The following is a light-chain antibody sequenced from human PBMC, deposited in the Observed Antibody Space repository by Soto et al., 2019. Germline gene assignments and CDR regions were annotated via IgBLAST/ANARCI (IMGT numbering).Light chain of an antibody. V-gene: IGLV1-40*01. Sequence: QSVLTQPPSVSGAPGQRVTLSCTGSRSDIGAGYDVHWYQQVPGTAPKLLIFGNNNRPSGVPDRFSGSKSGTSAYLAITGLQAEDEADYYCQSYDSSLSVSVFGGGTKVTVL. J-gene: IGLJ3*02. CDR3: QSYDSSLSVSV. CDR1: RSDIGAGYD. CDR2: GNN.